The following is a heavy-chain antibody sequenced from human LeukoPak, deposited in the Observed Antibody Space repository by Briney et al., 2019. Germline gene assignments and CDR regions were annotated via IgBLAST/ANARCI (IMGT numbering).Heavy chain of an antibody. J-gene: IGHJ6*03. V-gene: IGHV3-21*01. CDR2: ISSSSSYI. D-gene: IGHD2-8*01. CDR1: GFTFSSYN. Sequence: GGSLRPSCAASGFTFSSYNTNWVRQAPGKGLEWVSSISSSSSYIYYADSVKGRFTISRDNAKNSLYLQMNSLRAEDTAVYYCARDQGGMVYHYYFYYMDVWGKGTTVTVSS. CDR3: ARDQGGMVYHYYFYYMDV.